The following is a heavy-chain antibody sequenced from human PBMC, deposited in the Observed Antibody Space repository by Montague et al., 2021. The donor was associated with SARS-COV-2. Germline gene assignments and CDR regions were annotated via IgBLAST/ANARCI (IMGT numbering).Heavy chain of an antibody. CDR2: IYYSGST. CDR3: ARARITMIVVVNAFDI. V-gene: IGHV4-31*03. D-gene: IGHD3-22*01. J-gene: IGHJ3*02. Sequence: TLSLTCTVSGGSISSGGYYWSWIRQHPGKGLERIGYIYYSGSTYYNPSLKSRVTLSVDTSKNQFSLKLSSVTAADTAVYYCARARITMIVVVNAFDIWGQGTLVTVSS. CDR1: GGSISSGGYY.